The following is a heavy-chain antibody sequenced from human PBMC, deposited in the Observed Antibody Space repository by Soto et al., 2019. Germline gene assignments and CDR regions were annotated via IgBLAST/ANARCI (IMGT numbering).Heavy chain of an antibody. D-gene: IGHD6-19*01. CDR3: THRIAVAPAGAFDI. Sequence: GGSLRLSCAASGFTFSNAWMSWVRQAPGKGLEWVGRIKSKTDGGTTDYAAPVKGRFTISRDDSKNTLYLQMNSLKTEDTAVYYCTHRIAVAPAGAFDIWGQGTMVTVSS. V-gene: IGHV3-15*01. CDR1: GFTFSNAW. J-gene: IGHJ3*02. CDR2: IKSKTDGGTT.